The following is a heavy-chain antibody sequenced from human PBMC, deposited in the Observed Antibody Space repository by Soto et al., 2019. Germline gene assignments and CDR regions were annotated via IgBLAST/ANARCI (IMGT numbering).Heavy chain of an antibody. CDR2: INAGNGNT. V-gene: IGHV1-3*01. D-gene: IGHD6-19*01. CDR1: GYSFTSYA. J-gene: IGHJ5*02. CDR3: VVAGTTRWFAP. Sequence: ASVKVSFKASGYSFTSYAMHWVRQAPGQRLEWMGWINAGNGNTKYSQKFQGRVTITRDTSASTVYMELSSLRSEDTAVYYCVVAGTTRWFAPWGQGTLVTVSS.